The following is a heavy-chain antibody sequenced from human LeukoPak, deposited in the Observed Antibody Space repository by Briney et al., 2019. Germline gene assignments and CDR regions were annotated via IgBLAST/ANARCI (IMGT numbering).Heavy chain of an antibody. J-gene: IGHJ3*02. CDR3: ARVRGKWEPLDASDI. CDR1: GGSISSYY. CDR2: IYYSGST. V-gene: IGHV4-59*01. D-gene: IGHD1-26*01. Sequence: SETLSLTCTVSGGSISSYYWSWIRQPPGKGLEWIGYIYYSGSTNYNPSLKSRVTISVDTSKNQFSLKLSSVTAADTAVYYCARVRGKWEPLDASDIWGQGTVVTVSS.